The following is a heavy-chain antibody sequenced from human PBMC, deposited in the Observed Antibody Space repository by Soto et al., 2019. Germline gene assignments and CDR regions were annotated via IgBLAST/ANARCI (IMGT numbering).Heavy chain of an antibody. CDR2: TIPALGKT. Sequence: ASVSDSCKTSGYDFKRNVFTWVRQAPGQGLEWMGGTIPALGKTHYIEKFQGRVTITVDDATRTVYMEVRDLTSEDTAIYYCARVTFTHSAMDFWRQRTMVIVS. V-gene: IGHV1-69*10. D-gene: IGHD3-16*01. CDR3: ARVTFTHSAMDF. CDR1: GYDFKRNV. J-gene: IGHJ6*01.